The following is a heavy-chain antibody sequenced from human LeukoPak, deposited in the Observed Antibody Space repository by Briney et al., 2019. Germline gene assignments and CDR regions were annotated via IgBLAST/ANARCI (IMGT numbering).Heavy chain of an antibody. Sequence: PSETLSLTCAVYGGSFSGYYWSWIRQPPGKGLEWIGEINHSGSTNYNPSLKSRATISVDTSKNQFSLKLSSVTAADTAVYYCARGRYSSGWYYFDYWGQGTLVTVSS. CDR1: GGSFSGYY. D-gene: IGHD6-19*01. CDR3: ARGRYSSGWYYFDY. V-gene: IGHV4-34*01. CDR2: INHSGST. J-gene: IGHJ4*02.